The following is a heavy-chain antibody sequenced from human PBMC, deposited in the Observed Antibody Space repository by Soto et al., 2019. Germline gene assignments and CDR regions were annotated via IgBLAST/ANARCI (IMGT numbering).Heavy chain of an antibody. CDR3: ARYCTGGGCLPPLDAFDI. CDR2: IIPIFGTA. CDR1: GGTFSSYA. V-gene: IGHV1-69*01. J-gene: IGHJ3*02. D-gene: IGHD2-15*01. Sequence: QVQLVQSGAEVKKPGSSVKVSCKASGGTFSSYAISWVRQAPGQGLEWMGGIIPIFGTANYAQKFQGRVTITADESTSTAYMELSSLRSEDTAVYYCARYCTGGGCLPPLDAFDIWGQGTMVTVSS.